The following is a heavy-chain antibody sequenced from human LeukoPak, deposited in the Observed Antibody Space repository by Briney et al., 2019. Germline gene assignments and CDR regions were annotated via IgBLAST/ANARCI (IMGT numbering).Heavy chain of an antibody. CDR2: IYHSGNT. Sequence: SETLSLTCTVSGYSISSGYYWGWIRQPPGKGLEWIGSIYHSGNTFYNPSLKSRVTISLGTSKNQFSLKLRSVTAADTAVYYCARDGFYDSSGYYYNWVFDYWGQGTLVTVSS. D-gene: IGHD3-22*01. CDR3: ARDGFYDSSGYYYNWVFDY. J-gene: IGHJ4*02. V-gene: IGHV4-38-2*02. CDR1: GYSISSGYY.